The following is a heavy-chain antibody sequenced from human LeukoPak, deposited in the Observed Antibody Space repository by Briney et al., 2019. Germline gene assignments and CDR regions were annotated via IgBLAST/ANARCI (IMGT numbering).Heavy chain of an antibody. CDR3: ARSLDTAMVLSPSYFDS. Sequence: EGSLRLSCEVSGFSFSSYEMNWVRQAPGKGLEWVSYISRSATTISYADSVKGRFTISRDNAKNSLYLQMNSLRTEDTAVYYCARSLDTAMVLSPSYFDSWGQGTLVTVSS. D-gene: IGHD5-18*01. CDR2: ISRSATTI. J-gene: IGHJ4*02. V-gene: IGHV3-48*03. CDR1: GFSFSSYE.